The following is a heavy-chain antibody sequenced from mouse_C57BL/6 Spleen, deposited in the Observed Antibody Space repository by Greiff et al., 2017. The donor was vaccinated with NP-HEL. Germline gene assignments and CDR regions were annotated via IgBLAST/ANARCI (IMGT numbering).Heavy chain of an antibody. Sequence: EVQLQQSGPELVKPGASVKISCKASGYSFTDYNMNWVKQSNGKSLEWVGVINPNYGTTSYNQKFKGKATLTVDQSSSTAYMQLNSLTSEDSAVYYCARNYYGSSYAWFAYWGQGTLVTVSA. D-gene: IGHD1-1*01. CDR2: INPNYGTT. CDR1: GYSFTDYN. CDR3: ARNYYGSSYAWFAY. V-gene: IGHV1-39*01. J-gene: IGHJ3*01.